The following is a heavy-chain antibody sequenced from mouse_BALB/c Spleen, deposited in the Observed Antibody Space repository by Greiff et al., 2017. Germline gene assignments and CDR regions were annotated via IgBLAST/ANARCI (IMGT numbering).Heavy chain of an antibody. CDR2: ISNLAYSI. Sequence: EVKLVESGGGLVQPGGSRKLSCAASGFTFSDYGMAWVRQAPGKGPEWVAFISNLAYSIYYADTVTGRFTISRENAKNTLYLEMSSLRSEDTAMYYCARGQYGNYDYAMDYWGQGTSVTVSS. CDR1: GFTFSDYG. J-gene: IGHJ4*01. V-gene: IGHV5-15*02. D-gene: IGHD2-10*02. CDR3: ARGQYGNYDYAMDY.